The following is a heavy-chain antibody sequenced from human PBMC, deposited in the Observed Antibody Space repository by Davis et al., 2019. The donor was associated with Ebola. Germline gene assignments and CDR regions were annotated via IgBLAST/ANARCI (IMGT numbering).Heavy chain of an antibody. J-gene: IGHJ6*02. CDR3: ARAAGAAADYYYYGTDV. D-gene: IGHD6-13*01. CDR2: INPSGGST. Sequence: ASVKVSCKASGYTFTSYYMHWVRQAPGQGLEWMGIINPSGGSTSYAQKFQGRVTITADKSTSTAYMELSSLRSEDTAVYYCARAAGAAADYYYYGTDVWGQGTTVTVSS. V-gene: IGHV1-46*01. CDR1: GYTFTSYY.